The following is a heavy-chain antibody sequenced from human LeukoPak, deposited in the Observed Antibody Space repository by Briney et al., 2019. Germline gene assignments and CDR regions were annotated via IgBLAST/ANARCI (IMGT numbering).Heavy chain of an antibody. CDR3: ARGGGSGYYPGDY. CDR2: IFYTGST. D-gene: IGHD3-22*01. V-gene: IGHV4-59*01. J-gene: IGHJ4*02. CDR1: GGSISSYY. Sequence: SETLSLTCTASGGSISSYYWTWIRQAPGKGLEWIGYIFYTGSTNYNPSLNSRVTVSVDMSKNQFSLRLTSVTTADTAVYYCARGGGSGYYPGDYWGQGTLVTVSS.